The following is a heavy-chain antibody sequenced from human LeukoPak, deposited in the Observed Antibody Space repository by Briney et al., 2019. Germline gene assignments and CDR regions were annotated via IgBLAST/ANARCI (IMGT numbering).Heavy chain of an antibody. J-gene: IGHJ6*03. D-gene: IGHD2-15*01. CDR2: ISWDGGST. CDR1: GFTFDDYA. CDR3: ARVLRYCSGGNCYSGGLGYMDV. Sequence: GGSLILSCAASGFTFDDYAMDWVRQAPGKGLEWVSLISWDGGSTYYADSVKGRFTISRDNSKTSLFLQMNSLRAEDTAVYYCARVLRYCSGGNCYSGGLGYMDVWGKGTTVTISS. V-gene: IGHV3-43D*03.